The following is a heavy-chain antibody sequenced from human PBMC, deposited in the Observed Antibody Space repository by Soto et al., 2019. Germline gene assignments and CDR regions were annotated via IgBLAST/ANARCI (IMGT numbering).Heavy chain of an antibody. V-gene: IGHV3-21*01. J-gene: IGHJ6*03. CDR1: GFTFSSYS. D-gene: IGHD2-8*01. CDR2: ISSSSSYI. Sequence: GGSLRLSCAASGFTFSSYSMNWVRQAPGKGLEWVSSISSSSSYIYYADSVKGRFTISRDNAKNSLYLQMNSLRAEDTAVYYCARIGVHASYYYYMDVWGKGTTVTVSS. CDR3: ARIGVHASYYYYMDV.